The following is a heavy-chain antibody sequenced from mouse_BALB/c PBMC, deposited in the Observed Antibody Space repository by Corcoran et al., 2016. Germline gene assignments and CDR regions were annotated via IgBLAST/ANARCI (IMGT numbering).Heavy chain of an antibody. CDR2: ISYDGSN. J-gene: IGHJ3*01. Sequence: DVQLQESGPGLVKPSQSLSLTCSFTGYSITSGYYWNWIRQFPGNKLEWMGYISYDGSNNYNPSLKNLISITRDTSKNQFFLKLNSVTTEDTATYYCANYDYEAWFAYWGQGTLVTVSA. CDR1: GYSITSGYY. D-gene: IGHD2-4*01. V-gene: IGHV3-6*02. CDR3: ANYDYEAWFAY.